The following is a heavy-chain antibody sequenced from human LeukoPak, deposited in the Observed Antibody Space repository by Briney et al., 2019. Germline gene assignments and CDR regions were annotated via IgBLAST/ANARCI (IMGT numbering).Heavy chain of an antibody. J-gene: IGHJ4*02. CDR1: GGSLSSSTYY. Sequence: SGTLSLTCTVSGGSLSSSTYYWGSIRQPPGKGLEWIGSIYYSGSTSYNPSLKSRVTISVDTSKNQFSLKLDSVTAADTAVYYCARNASDSGTSYFDYWGQGTLVTVSS. V-gene: IGHV4-39*01. CDR3: ARNASDSGTSYFDY. D-gene: IGHD1-26*01. CDR2: IYYSGST.